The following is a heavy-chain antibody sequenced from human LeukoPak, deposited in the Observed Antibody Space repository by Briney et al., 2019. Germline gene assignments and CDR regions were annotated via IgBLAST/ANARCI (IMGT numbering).Heavy chain of an antibody. CDR3: ASHPPKGRQLWPKTHFDY. CDR1: GGSFSRYY. V-gene: IGHV4-34*01. CDR2: INHSGST. Sequence: SDTLSLPCAVYGGSFSRYYWSWIRQPPGKGLEWIGEINHSGSTNYNPSLKSRVPISVDTSKNQFSLKLSSVTAEETAVYYCASHPPKGRQLWPKTHFDYWGQGTLVPVSS. J-gene: IGHJ4*02. D-gene: IGHD5-18*01.